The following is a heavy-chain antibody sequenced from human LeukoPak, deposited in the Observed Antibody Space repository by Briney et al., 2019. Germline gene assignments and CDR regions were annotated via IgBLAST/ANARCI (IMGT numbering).Heavy chain of an antibody. J-gene: IGHJ4*02. V-gene: IGHV3-33*01. CDR1: GFPFSSYG. CDR2: IWYDGSNG. D-gene: IGHD2-2*01. Sequence: GGFLRLSCAASGFPFSSYGMHWVRQAPGKGLEWVALIWYDGSNGYYADSVEGRFTISRDNSKNTLYLQMNSLRAEDTAVYYCAREKRDSYQPIGDYWGQGTLVTVSS. CDR3: AREKRDSYQPIGDY.